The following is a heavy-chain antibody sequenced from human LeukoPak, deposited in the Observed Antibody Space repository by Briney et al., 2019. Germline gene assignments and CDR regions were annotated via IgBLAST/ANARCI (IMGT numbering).Heavy chain of an antibody. CDR3: ARDSGVGGP. Sequence: PGGSLRLSCAASGFTFSNYWMSWFRQPPGKGLEWVAHIKPDGSEKHYVDSVRGRFTLFRDDAKNSVYLQMNSLRVEDTAVYYCARDSGVGGPWGQGIPVTVSS. D-gene: IGHD6-19*01. CDR2: IKPDGSEK. CDR1: GFTFSNYW. V-gene: IGHV3-7*01. J-gene: IGHJ5*02.